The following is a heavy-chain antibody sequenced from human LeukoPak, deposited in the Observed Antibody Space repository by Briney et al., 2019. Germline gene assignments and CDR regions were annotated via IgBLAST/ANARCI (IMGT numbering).Heavy chain of an antibody. J-gene: IGHJ5*02. D-gene: IGHD3-10*01. CDR2: VSGSGSTT. CDR3: VKDSSTMVRGVIYNWFDP. Sequence: PGGSLRLSCAASGFTFSNYAMNWVRRAPGKGLEWVSTVSGSGSTTYYGDSVKGRFTISRDNSKNTLYLQMNSLRAEDTAVYYCVKDSSTMVRGVIYNWFDPWGQGTLVTVSS. CDR1: GFTFSNYA. V-gene: IGHV3-23*01.